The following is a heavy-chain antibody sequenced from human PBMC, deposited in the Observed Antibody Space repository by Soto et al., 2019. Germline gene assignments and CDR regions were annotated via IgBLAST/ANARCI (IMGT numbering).Heavy chain of an antibody. D-gene: IGHD1-20*01. CDR2: ISYDGSNK. J-gene: IGHJ6*02. CDR3: AKMDITGTYGMDV. CDR1: GFTFSSYV. V-gene: IGHV3-30*18. Sequence: GGSLRLSCAASGFTFSSYVMHWVRQSPGKGLEWVAVISYDGSNKYYADSVKGRFTISRDNSKNTLYLQMNSLRAEDTAVYYCAKMDITGTYGMDVWGQGTTVTVSS.